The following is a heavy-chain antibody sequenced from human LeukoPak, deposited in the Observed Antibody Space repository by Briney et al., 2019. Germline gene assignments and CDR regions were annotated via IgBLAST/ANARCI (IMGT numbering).Heavy chain of an antibody. J-gene: IGHJ4*02. D-gene: IGHD2/OR15-2a*01. CDR3: ARARGSHISMAYLDY. V-gene: IGHV1-2*02. Sequence: ASVTVSCMASGYTFSGNFIHWLRQAPGQGLEWMGWINPYNGDTNYPQKFRGRVTITRDTSISTAHMEVSSLRSDDTDVYYCARARGSHISMAYLDYWGQGTLVTVSS. CDR2: INPYNGDT. CDR1: GYTFSGNF.